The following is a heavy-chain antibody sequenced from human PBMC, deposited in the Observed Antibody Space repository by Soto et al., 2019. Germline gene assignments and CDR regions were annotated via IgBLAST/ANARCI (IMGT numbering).Heavy chain of an antibody. V-gene: IGHV4-59*01. CDR1: GGSISSYY. CDR2: IYYSGST. CDR3: ARSKVSKFIQEQYHYYYMDV. J-gene: IGHJ6*03. D-gene: IGHD3-16*01. Sequence: PSETLSLTCTVSGGSISSYYWSWIRQPPGKGLEWIGYIYYSGSTNYNPSLKSRVTISVDTSKNQFSLKLSSVTAADTAVYYCARSKVSKFIQEQYHYYYMDVWCKAITVTVS.